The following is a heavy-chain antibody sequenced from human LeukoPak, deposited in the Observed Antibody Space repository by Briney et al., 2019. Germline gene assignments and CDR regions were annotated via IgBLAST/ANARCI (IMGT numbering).Heavy chain of an antibody. CDR1: GFTFSTYS. D-gene: IGHD2-15*01. Sequence: PGGSLRLSCAASGFTFSTYSMNWVRQAPGKGLEWVSSIISSSSYIYYADSVKGRFTISRDNARNSLYLQMNSLRAEDTAVYYCARDPQYCSGGSCYSFDYWGQGTLVTVSS. CDR3: ARDPQYCSGGSCYSFDY. J-gene: IGHJ4*02. V-gene: IGHV3-21*01. CDR2: IISSSSYI.